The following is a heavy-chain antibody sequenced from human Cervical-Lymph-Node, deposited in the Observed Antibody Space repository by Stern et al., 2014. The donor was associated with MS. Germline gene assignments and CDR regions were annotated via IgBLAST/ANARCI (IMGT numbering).Heavy chain of an antibody. CDR1: GFTFSSYA. Sequence: VQLVQSGGGLVQPGGSLRLSCAASGFTFSSYAMSWVRQAPGKGLEWVSAISGSGGSTYYVDSVKGRFTISRDNSKNTLYLQMNSLRAEDTAVYYCAKHRSTSSYYFYGMDVWGQGTTVTVSS. CDR2: ISGSGGST. CDR3: AKHRSTSSYYFYGMDV. V-gene: IGHV3-23*04. J-gene: IGHJ6*02.